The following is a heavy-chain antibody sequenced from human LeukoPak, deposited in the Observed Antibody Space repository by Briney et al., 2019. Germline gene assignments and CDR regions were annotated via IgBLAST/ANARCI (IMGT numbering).Heavy chain of an antibody. CDR1: GFIFSTYA. V-gene: IGHV3-21*04. D-gene: IGHD3-22*01. J-gene: IGHJ3*02. CDR2: ISGSEGDT. CDR3: ARDQGLTMIAVASDAFDI. Sequence: GGSLRLSCAASGFIFSTYAMNWFRQAPGKGLEWVSGISGSEGDTYYADSVRGRFAISRDNAKNSLYLQMNSLRAEDTAVYYCARDQGLTMIAVASDAFDIWGQGTRVTVSS.